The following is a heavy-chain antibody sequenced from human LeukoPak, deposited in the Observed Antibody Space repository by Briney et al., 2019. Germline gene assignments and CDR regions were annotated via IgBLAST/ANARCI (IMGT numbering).Heavy chain of an antibody. Sequence: SETLSLTCALSGHSIRSNNWWGWLGQPPGKGLEGIGYIFYTGSTFYCPSLRSRVTMSIDTSNNQFSLKVTSVTAVDTAVYYCARHFCTSSSCYVDLWGQGTLVTVSS. D-gene: IGHD2-2*01. J-gene: IGHJ5*02. CDR3: ARHFCTSSSCYVDL. CDR1: GHSIRSNNW. CDR2: IFYTGST. V-gene: IGHV4-28*01.